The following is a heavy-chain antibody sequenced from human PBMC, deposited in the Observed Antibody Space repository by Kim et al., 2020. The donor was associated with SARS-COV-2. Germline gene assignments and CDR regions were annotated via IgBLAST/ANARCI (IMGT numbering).Heavy chain of an antibody. CDR2: ISGSGGST. CDR3: AKDQDSNPAADWYFDL. D-gene: IGHD4-4*01. J-gene: IGHJ2*01. V-gene: IGHV3-23*01. Sequence: GGSLRLSCAASGFTFSSYAMSWVRQAPGKGLEWVSAISGSGGSTYYADSVKGRFTISRDNSKNTLYLQMNSLRAEDTAVYYCAKDQDSNPAADWYFDLWGRGTLVTVSS. CDR1: GFTFSSYA.